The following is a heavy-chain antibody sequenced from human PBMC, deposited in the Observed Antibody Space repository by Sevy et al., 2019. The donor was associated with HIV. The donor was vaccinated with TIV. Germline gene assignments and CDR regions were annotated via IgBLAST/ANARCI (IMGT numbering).Heavy chain of an antibody. D-gene: IGHD6-6*01. CDR3: ARHPIAAAAFDI. V-gene: IGHV4-59*08. Sequence: SETLSLTCTVSGGSISSYYWSWIRQPPGKGLEWIGYIYYSGSTNYNPSLKSRVTISVDTSKNQFSLKLSSVTAADTAVYYCARHPIAAAAFDIWGQGTMVTVSS. J-gene: IGHJ3*02. CDR2: IYYSGST. CDR1: GGSISSYY.